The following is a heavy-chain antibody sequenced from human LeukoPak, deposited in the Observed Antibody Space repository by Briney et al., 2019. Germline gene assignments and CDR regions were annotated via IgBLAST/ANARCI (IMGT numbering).Heavy chain of an antibody. CDR1: GFTFRNYL. CDR3: ARDGGLHTNFDY. V-gene: IGHV3-7*01. J-gene: IGHJ4*02. Sequence: GGSLRLSCAASGFTFRNYLMGWVRQAPGKGLEWVANTKPDGSAEYYADSVRGRFTASRDNANNLLYLQMNRLRAEDTAVYYCARDGGLHTNFDYWGQGTLLTVSS. D-gene: IGHD2-15*01. CDR2: TKPDGSAE.